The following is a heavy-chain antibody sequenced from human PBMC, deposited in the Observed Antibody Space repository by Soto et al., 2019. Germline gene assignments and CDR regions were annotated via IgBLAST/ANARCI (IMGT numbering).Heavy chain of an antibody. Sequence: PGGSLRLSCAASGFTFSSYSMNWVRQAPGKGLEWVSSISSSSSYIYYADSVKGRFTNSRDNAKNSLYLQMNSLRAEDTAVYYCARDRTIFGVVHGMDVWGQGTTVTVSS. D-gene: IGHD3-3*01. V-gene: IGHV3-21*01. CDR3: ARDRTIFGVVHGMDV. J-gene: IGHJ6*02. CDR1: GFTFSSYS. CDR2: ISSSSSYI.